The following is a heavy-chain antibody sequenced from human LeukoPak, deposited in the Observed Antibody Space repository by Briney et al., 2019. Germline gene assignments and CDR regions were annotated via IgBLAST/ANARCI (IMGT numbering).Heavy chain of an antibody. V-gene: IGHV3-48*01. CDR3: ARGAYYYGD. Sequence: GGSLRLSCAASGFTFSSHSMNWVRQAPGKGLEWVSYISSSSSTIYYADSVKGRVTISSDNAKNSLYLQTNSLRAEATAVYYCARGAYYYGDWGQGTLVTVSS. D-gene: IGHD3-10*01. J-gene: IGHJ4*02. CDR1: GFTFSSHS. CDR2: ISSSSSTI.